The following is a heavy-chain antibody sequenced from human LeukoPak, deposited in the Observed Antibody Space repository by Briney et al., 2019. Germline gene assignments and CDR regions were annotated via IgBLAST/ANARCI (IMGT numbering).Heavy chain of an antibody. CDR2: INNKGTET. V-gene: IGHV3-74*01. CDR1: GFTLNSFW. Sequence: GGSLRLTCVASGFTLNSFWMHWVRQAPGKGLVWVSRINNKGTETVYADSVKGRFTISRDNAKNTVYLQMNNLRAEDTAIYYCVRGSFGPDIWGQGTMVTVSS. CDR3: VRGSFGPDI. J-gene: IGHJ3*02. D-gene: IGHD3/OR15-3a*01.